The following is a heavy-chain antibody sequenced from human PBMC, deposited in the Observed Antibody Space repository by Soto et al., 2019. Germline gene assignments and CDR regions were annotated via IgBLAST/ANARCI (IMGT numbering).Heavy chain of an antibody. CDR2: IGTAGDT. V-gene: IGHV3-13*01. D-gene: IGHD6-19*01. CDR1: GFTFSSYD. Sequence: GGSLRLSCAASGFTFSSYDMHWVRQATGKGLEWVSAIGTAGDTYYPGSVKGRFTISRENAKNSLYLQMNSLRAEDTAVYYCARELYSSGWTTEFDIWGQGTMVTVSS. J-gene: IGHJ3*02. CDR3: ARELYSSGWTTEFDI.